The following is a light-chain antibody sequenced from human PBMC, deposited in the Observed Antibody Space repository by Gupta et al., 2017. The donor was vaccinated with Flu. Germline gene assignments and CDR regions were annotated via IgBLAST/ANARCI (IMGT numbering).Light chain of an antibody. CDR1: QGISNY. CDR3: QKYNSGIT. J-gene: IGKJ4*01. Sequence: SPTSLAASVGDRVTIACRASQGISNYLAWYQQKPGKVPKLMIYAASMVQSGVPSRFSGSGSGTDFTLTISSQQPEDVATYYCQKYNSGITFGGGTKVEIK. CDR2: AAS. V-gene: IGKV1-27*01.